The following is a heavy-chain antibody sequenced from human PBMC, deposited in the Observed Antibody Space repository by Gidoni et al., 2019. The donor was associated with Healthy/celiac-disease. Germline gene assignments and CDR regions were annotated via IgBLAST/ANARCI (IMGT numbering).Heavy chain of an antibody. V-gene: IGHV3-11*01. Sequence: QVQLVASGGGLVKPGGSLRLSCAAPGFTFSDLYMGLIRQATGKGLGLFSYISSSGNTIYYAASVKSRFTISRDNPKNSLYLQMSSLGAEDTAVYYCARDLGCSGGSCPLWVWGQGTTVTVSS. CDR3: ARDLGCSGGSCPLWV. J-gene: IGHJ6*02. CDR1: GFTFSDLY. CDR2: ISSSGNTI. D-gene: IGHD2-15*01.